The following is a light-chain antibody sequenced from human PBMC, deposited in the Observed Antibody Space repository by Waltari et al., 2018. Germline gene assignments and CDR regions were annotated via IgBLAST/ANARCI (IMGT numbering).Light chain of an antibody. CDR3: NSRDSSGNHPYVV. V-gene: IGLV3-19*01. Sequence: SSELTQDPAVSVALGQTVRITCQGDSLRSSYASWYQQKPGQAPVLVIYGKNNRPSGIPDRFSGSSSGNTASLTITGAQAEDEADYYCNSRDSSGNHPYVVFGGGTKLTVL. J-gene: IGLJ2*01. CDR1: SLRSSY. CDR2: GKN.